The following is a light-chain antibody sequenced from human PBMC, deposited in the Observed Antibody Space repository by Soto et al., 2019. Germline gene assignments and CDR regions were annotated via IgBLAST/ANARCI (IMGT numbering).Light chain of an antibody. CDR3: LQRTNWPLLT. CDR1: QSIRNY. Sequence: EIVLTQSPATLSLSPGERATLSCRASQSIRNYLACYQHKPGQAPRLLIYYSSNRASGIPARFSGSGSGTAFTLTISSLEPEDFAVYYCLQRTNWPLLTFGQGTRLEIK. V-gene: IGKV3-11*01. CDR2: YSS. J-gene: IGKJ5*01.